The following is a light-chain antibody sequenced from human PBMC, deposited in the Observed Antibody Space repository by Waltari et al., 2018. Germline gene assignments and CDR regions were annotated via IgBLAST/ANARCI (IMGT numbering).Light chain of an antibody. V-gene: IGLV2-23*02. CDR3: SSYAGSSKGV. J-gene: IGLJ2*01. Sequence: QSALTQPASVSGSPGQSITISCTGTSSDVGDYKRVSWYQQPPGKAPQLMIYAVSKRPSGCSDRFSGSKSGDMASLTISGLQPEDEAEYFCSSYAGSSKGVFGGGTKVTVL. CDR2: AVS. CDR1: SSDVGDYKR.